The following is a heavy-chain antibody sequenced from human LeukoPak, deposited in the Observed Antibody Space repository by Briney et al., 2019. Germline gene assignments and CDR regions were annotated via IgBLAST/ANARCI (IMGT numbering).Heavy chain of an antibody. Sequence: SETLSLTCIVSGGSISSSGYYWGWIRQPPGKGLEWIGRMYHSGNTYYNPSLKSRVIISVDTSKNQFSLKLSSVTAADTAVYYCARHAMVAAPIDYWGQGTLVTVSS. CDR2: MYHSGNT. V-gene: IGHV4-39*01. CDR1: GGSISSSGYY. D-gene: IGHD2-15*01. CDR3: ARHAMVAAPIDY. J-gene: IGHJ4*02.